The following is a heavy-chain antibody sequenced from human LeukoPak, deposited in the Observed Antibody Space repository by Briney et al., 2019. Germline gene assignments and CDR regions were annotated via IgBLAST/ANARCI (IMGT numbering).Heavy chain of an antibody. V-gene: IGHV4-31*03. Sequence: SQTLSLTCTVSADSFSEGYYWRRVRPIPGQGQEWIGYINYNGRTFYNPSLNSRVIVSVDTTKNQFSLNLWSVTAADSAVYYFSRVVAASFSADSSGFFFDFWAQGTLVTVSS. CDR3: SRVVAASFSADSSGFFFDF. D-gene: IGHD3-22*01. CDR2: INYNGRT. J-gene: IGHJ4*02. CDR1: ADSFSEGYY.